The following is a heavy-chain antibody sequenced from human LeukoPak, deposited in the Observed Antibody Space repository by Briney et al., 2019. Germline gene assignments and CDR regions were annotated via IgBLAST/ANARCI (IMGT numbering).Heavy chain of an antibody. J-gene: IGHJ4*02. V-gene: IGHV3-7*01. D-gene: IGHD2-2*01. CDR1: GFTFSSYS. Sequence: PGGSLRLSCAASGFTFSSYSMNWVRQAPGKGLEWVANIKQDGSEKYYVDSVKGRFTISRDNAKNSLYLQMNSLRAEDTAVYYCARDAVGYCSSTSCYGESVVLHYFDYWGQGTLVTVSS. CDR3: ARDAVGYCSSTSCYGESVVLHYFDY. CDR2: IKQDGSEK.